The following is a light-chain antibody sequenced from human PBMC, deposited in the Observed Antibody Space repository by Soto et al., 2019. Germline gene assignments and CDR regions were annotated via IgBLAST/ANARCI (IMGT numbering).Light chain of an antibody. J-gene: IGKJ2*01. Sequence: DIVMTQTPFSLSVTPGQPASISCKSSQTLLFSDGRTFLYWYLQKPVQPPQLLISEVSNRLSGVPDRFSGSGSATDFTLKISRVEAEDVGVYYCMQSIQFPRTFGQGTKLDIK. CDR3: MQSIQFPRT. V-gene: IGKV2D-29*01. CDR2: EVS. CDR1: QTLLFSDGRTF.